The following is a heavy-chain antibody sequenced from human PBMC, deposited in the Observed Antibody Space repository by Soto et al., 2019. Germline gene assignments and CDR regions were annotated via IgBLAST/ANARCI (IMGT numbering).Heavy chain of an antibody. V-gene: IGHV3-48*01. CDR1: GFTFSTYS. CDR2: ISTTGSTI. Sequence: GVSLRLSFAASGFTFSTYSMNWVRQAPGKGLEWVSYISTTGSTIYYADSVKGRFTISRDNAKNSLYLQMTSLRAEDTAVYYCARYKGYCSGGSCYYYYYMDVWGKGTTVTVSS. D-gene: IGHD2-15*01. CDR3: ARYKGYCSGGSCYYYYYMDV. J-gene: IGHJ6*03.